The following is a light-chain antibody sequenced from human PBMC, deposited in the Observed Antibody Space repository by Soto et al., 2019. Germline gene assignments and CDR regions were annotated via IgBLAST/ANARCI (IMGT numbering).Light chain of an antibody. V-gene: IGLV2-8*01. Sequence: QSVLTQPPSASGSPGQSVIISCTGTKNDIGVYDFVSWYQHHPGKAPRLIIYEVVQRPSGVPDRFSGSKSGNTASLTVSGLQAADEADYFCKSYAGSNTYVSGSGTKVTVL. CDR1: KNDIGVYDF. J-gene: IGLJ1*01. CDR3: KSYAGSNTYV. CDR2: EVV.